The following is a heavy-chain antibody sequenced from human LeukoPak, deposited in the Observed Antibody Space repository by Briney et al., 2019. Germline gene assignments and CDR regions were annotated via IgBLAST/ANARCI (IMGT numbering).Heavy chain of an antibody. CDR3: ARDLGTRSLTGYYPYGMDV. Sequence: SVKVSCKASGGTFSSYTISWVRQAPGQGLEWMGRIIPILGIANYAQKFQGRVTITADKSTSTAYMELISLRSEDTAVYYCARDLGTRSLTGYYPYGMDVWGQGTTVTVSS. D-gene: IGHD3-9*01. CDR2: IIPILGIA. V-gene: IGHV1-69*04. CDR1: GGTFSSYT. J-gene: IGHJ6*02.